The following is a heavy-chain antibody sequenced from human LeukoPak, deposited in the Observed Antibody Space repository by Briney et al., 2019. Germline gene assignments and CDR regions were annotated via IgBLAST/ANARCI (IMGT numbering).Heavy chain of an antibody. J-gene: IGHJ4*02. CDR3: ARARTYYFDY. Sequence: GGSRRLSCAASGFTFSSYAMSWVRQAPGKGLEWVSAISGSGGSTNYADSVKGRFTISRDNAKNSLYLQMNSLRAEDTAVYYCARARTYYFDYWGQGTLVTVSS. CDR1: GFTFSSYA. CDR2: ISGSGGST. V-gene: IGHV3-23*01. D-gene: IGHD1/OR15-1a*01.